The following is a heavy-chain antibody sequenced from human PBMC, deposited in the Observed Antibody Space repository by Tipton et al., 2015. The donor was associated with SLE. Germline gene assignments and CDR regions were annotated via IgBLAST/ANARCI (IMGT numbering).Heavy chain of an antibody. J-gene: IGHJ4*02. Sequence: LRLSCTVSGDSIRSGNNNWGWIRQPPGKGLEWIASMHYTGRIYYNLSLKSRVTISIDSSNNQFSLRLSSVTAADTAVYFCARETTHTSNWRFDFWGPGTLVTVSS. D-gene: IGHD6-13*01. CDR3: ARETTHTSNWRFDF. CDR2: MHYTGRI. CDR1: GDSIRSGNNN. V-gene: IGHV4-39*07.